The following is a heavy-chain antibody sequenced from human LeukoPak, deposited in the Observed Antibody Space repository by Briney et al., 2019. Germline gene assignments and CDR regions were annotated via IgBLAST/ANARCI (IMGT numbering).Heavy chain of an antibody. CDR3: RMVAARATVTTSAFDI. Sequence: SETLSLTCTVSGDSISSSNCYWGWIRQPPGKGLEWIGSIYHSGSTYYNPSLKSRVTISVDTSKNQFSLKLSSVTAADTAVYYCRMVAARATVTTSAFDIWGQGTMVTVSS. V-gene: IGHV4-39*07. J-gene: IGHJ3*02. CDR2: IYHSGST. D-gene: IGHD2-15*01. CDR1: GDSISSSNCY.